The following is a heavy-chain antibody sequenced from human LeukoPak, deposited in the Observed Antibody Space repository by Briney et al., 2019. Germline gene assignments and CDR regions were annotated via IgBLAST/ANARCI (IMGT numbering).Heavy chain of an antibody. V-gene: IGHV3-11*01. D-gene: IGHD5-18*01. CDR1: GFTFSDYF. CDR3: ARDHRGSYGFGY. J-gene: IGHJ4*02. CDR2: ISNSGGTI. Sequence: GGSLRLSCAASGFTFSDYFMSWIRQAPGKGLEWISYISNSGGTIYYADSVKGRFTISRDNAKKSLYLQMNSLRAEDTAVYYCARDHRGSYGFGYWGQGTLVTVSS.